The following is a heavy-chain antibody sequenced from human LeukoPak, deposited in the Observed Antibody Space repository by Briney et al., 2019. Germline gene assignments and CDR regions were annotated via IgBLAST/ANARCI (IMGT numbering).Heavy chain of an antibody. CDR1: GYSFTSYW. J-gene: IGHJ5*02. V-gene: IGHV5-51*01. CDR2: IYPGDSDT. D-gene: IGHD3-10*01. CDR3: ARHRAIGVRGVPWVGPNWFDP. Sequence: GESLKISCKGSGYSFTSYWIGWVRQMPGKGLEWMGIIYPGDSDTRDSPSFQDQVTISAHKSISTAYLQWRSLKASDTAMYYCARHRAIGVRGVPWVGPNWFDPWGQGTLVTVSS.